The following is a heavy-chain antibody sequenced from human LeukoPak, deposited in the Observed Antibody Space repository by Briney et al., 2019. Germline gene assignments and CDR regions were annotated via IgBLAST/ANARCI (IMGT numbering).Heavy chain of an antibody. CDR1: GFTFSSYG. V-gene: IGHV3-30*02. J-gene: IGHJ2*01. D-gene: IGHD3-10*01. CDR2: IRYDGSNK. CDR3: AKDGGRTFYGSGSYRRYFDL. Sequence: GGSLRLSCAASGFTFSSYGMHWVRQAPGKGLEWVAFIRYDGSNKYYADSVKGRFTISRDNSKKTLYLQMKSLRAEDTAVYYCAKDGGRTFYGSGSYRRYFDLWGRGTLVTVSS.